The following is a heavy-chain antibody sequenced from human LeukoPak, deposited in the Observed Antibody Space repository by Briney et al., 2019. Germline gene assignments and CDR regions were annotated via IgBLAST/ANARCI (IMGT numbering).Heavy chain of an antibody. V-gene: IGHV3-21*01. D-gene: IGHD3-10*02. Sequence: GGSLRLSCGASGFTFSNAWMSWVRQAPGKGLEWVSSISSSTSYIYYADSVKGRFTISRDNAKNSLYLQMNSLRAEDTAVYYCAELGITMIGGVWGKGTTVTISS. CDR1: GFTFSNAW. CDR3: AELGITMIGGV. CDR2: ISSSTSYI. J-gene: IGHJ6*04.